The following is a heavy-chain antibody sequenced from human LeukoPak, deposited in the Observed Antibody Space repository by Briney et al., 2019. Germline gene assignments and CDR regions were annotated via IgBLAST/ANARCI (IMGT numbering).Heavy chain of an antibody. CDR2: INPNSGGT. V-gene: IGHV1-2*04. CDR3: ARVPGDSSSWDYFDY. D-gene: IGHD6-13*01. Sequence: GASVKVSCKASGYTFTGYYMHWVRQAPGQGLEWMGWINPNSGGTNYAQKFQGWVTMTRDTSISTAYMELSRLRSDDTAVYYCARVPGDSSSWDYFDYWGQGTLVTVSS. J-gene: IGHJ4*02. CDR1: GYTFTGYY.